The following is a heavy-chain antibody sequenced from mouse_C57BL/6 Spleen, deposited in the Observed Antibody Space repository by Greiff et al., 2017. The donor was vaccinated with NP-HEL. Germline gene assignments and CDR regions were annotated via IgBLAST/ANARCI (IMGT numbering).Heavy chain of an antibody. CDR3: ARLGLDDYDIPYAMDY. CDR2: INPGSGGT. D-gene: IGHD2-4*01. Sequence: VKLMESGAELVRPGTLVKVSCKASGYAFTNYLIEWVKQRPGQGLEWIGVINPGSGGTNYNEKFKGKATLTADKSSSTAYMQLSSLTSEDSAVYFCARLGLDDYDIPYAMDYWGQGTSVTVSS. J-gene: IGHJ4*01. CDR1: GYAFTNYL. V-gene: IGHV1-54*01.